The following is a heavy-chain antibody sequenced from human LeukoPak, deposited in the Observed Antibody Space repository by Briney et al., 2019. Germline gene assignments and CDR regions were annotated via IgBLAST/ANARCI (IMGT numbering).Heavy chain of an antibody. CDR3: ARSKRITIFGVASGYFDL. J-gene: IGHJ2*01. CDR1: RYTFTSYY. D-gene: IGHD3-3*01. Sequence: GASVKVSCKASRYTFTSYYMHWVRQAPGQGLEWMGIINPSGGSTSYAQKFQGRVTMTRDTSTSTVYMELSSLRSEDTAVYYCARSKRITIFGVASGYFDLWGRGTLVTVSS. V-gene: IGHV1-46*01. CDR2: INPSGGST.